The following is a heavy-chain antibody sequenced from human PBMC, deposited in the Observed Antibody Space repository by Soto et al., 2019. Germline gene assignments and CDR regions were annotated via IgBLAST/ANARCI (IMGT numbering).Heavy chain of an antibody. Sequence: SSETLHLTWAVSGGSISDLNWWSWIHKPPGKGLEWIGEIYHSGSTNYNPSLKSRVTISVDKSKNQYSLKLSSVTAADTAVYYCARVAGSYYYGMDVWGQGTTVTVSS. CDR2: IYHSGST. CDR3: ARVAGSYYYGMDV. V-gene: IGHV4-4*02. D-gene: IGHD1-26*01. CDR1: GGSISDLNW. J-gene: IGHJ6*02.